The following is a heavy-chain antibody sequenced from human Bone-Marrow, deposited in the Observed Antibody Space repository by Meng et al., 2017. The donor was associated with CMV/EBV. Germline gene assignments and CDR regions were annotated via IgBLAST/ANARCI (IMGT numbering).Heavy chain of an antibody. J-gene: IGHJ2*01. CDR3: ARDGGNSYWYFDL. D-gene: IGHD4-23*01. Sequence: GESLKISCAASGFTFSSYWMSWVRQAPGKGLEWVANIKQDGSEKYYVDSVKGRFTISRDNAKNSLYLQMNSLRAEDTAVYYCARDGGNSYWYFDLWGRGTLVTVSS. CDR1: GFTFSSYW. V-gene: IGHV3-7*01. CDR2: IKQDGSEK.